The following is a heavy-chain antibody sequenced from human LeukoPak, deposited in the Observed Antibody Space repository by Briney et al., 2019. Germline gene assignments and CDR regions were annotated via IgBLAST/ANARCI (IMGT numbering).Heavy chain of an antibody. Sequence: WASVKVSCKASGYTFTSYYMHWVRQAPGQGLEWMGWMNPNSGNTGYAQKFQGRVTMTRNTSISTAYMELSSLRSEDTAVYYCARAYDYVWGSYPNDYWGQGTLVTVSS. J-gene: IGHJ4*02. V-gene: IGHV1-8*02. CDR1: GYTFTSYY. CDR3: ARAYDYVWGSYPNDY. CDR2: MNPNSGNT. D-gene: IGHD3-16*02.